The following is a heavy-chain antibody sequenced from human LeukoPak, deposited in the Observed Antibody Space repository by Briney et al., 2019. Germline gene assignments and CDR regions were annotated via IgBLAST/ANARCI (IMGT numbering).Heavy chain of an antibody. Sequence: PETLSPTCSVSGGSISSYYWSWIRQPAGKGLEWIGRIKNSGNTNYNPSLESRVTLSLDTSKNQFSLNLSSVTAADTAVYYCAREGSSSGWRPFDIWGQGTVVTVSS. CDR3: AREGSSSGWRPFDI. CDR1: GGSISSYY. V-gene: IGHV4-4*07. CDR2: IKNSGNT. J-gene: IGHJ3*02. D-gene: IGHD6-19*01.